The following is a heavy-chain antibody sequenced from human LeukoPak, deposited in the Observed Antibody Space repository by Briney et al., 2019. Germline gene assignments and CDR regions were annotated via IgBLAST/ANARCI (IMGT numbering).Heavy chain of an antibody. CDR2: ISWNSGSI. Sequence: PGRSLRLSCAASGFTFDDYAMHWVRQAPGKGLEWVSGISWNSGSIGYADSVQGRFTISRDNAKNSLYLQMNSLRAEDTALNYCAKDMSGPFYMDVWGKGTTVTVSS. V-gene: IGHV3-9*01. CDR3: AKDMSGPFYMDV. CDR1: GFTFDDYA. J-gene: IGHJ6*03. D-gene: IGHD3-3*01.